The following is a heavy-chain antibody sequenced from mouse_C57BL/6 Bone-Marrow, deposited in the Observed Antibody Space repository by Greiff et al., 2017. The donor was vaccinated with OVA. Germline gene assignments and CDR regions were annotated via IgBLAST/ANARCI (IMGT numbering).Heavy chain of an antibody. Sequence: EVQLVESGPVLVKPGASVKMSCTASGYTFTDYYMNWVKQSHGKSLEWIGVINPYNGGTRYNPKFKGKATMTVDKSSSTAYMELNSLTSEDAAVYYCATYYSNYFDYWGQGTTLTVSA. CDR1: GYTFTDYY. CDR3: ATYYSNYFDY. V-gene: IGHV1-19*01. D-gene: IGHD2-5*01. J-gene: IGHJ2*01. CDR2: INPYNGGT.